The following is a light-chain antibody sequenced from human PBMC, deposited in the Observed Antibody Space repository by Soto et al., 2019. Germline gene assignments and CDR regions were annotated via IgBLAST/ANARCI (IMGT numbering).Light chain of an antibody. CDR3: QQYNSYSYT. CDR1: QSINNW. CDR2: KAS. J-gene: IGKJ2*01. V-gene: IGKV1-5*03. Sequence: DIQMTQYPSTLSAPVGDRVTITCRASQSINNWLAWYQQKPGKAPKLLIYKASNLQSGVPSRFSGSGSGTEFTLTISSLQPDDFATYYCQQYNSYSYTFGQGTKLEIK.